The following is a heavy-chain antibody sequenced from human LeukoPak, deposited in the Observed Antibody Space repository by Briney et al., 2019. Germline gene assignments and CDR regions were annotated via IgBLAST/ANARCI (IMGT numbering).Heavy chain of an antibody. D-gene: IGHD5-18*01. V-gene: IGHV1-2*02. CDR3: ARVVDAAMSEGTFDN. CDR1: GYIFTAHY. J-gene: IGHJ4*02. Sequence: ASVTVSCKASGYIFTAHYMHWVRQAPGQGLEWMGWINPNSGGTNYGQTFEVRLTMTRDTSISTAYMELSRLRSDDTAVYCCARVVDAAMSEGTFDNWGQGTLVTVSS. CDR2: INPNSGGT.